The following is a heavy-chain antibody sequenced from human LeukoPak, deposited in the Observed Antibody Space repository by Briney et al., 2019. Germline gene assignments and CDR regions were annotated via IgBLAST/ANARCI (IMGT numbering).Heavy chain of an antibody. CDR3: SKGGSTC. V-gene: IGHV3-74*01. Sequence: GGSLRLSCAASGFTFSRYRMHWVRQAPGKGLVWVSHVSVDGSGINYADSVKGRFTISRDNARNTLYLHMDDLPAAETAVDCSSKGGSTCWGQGTLVTVSS. CDR1: GFTFSRYR. CDR2: VSVDGSGI. D-gene: IGHD1-26*01. J-gene: IGHJ4*02.